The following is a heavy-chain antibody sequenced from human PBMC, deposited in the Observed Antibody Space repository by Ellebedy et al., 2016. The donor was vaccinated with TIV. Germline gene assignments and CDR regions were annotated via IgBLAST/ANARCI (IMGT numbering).Heavy chain of an antibody. CDR2: ISSSDGST. CDR1: GFTFSSYT. Sequence: GESLKISXAASGFTFSSYTMTWVRQAPGKGLEWVSTISSSDGSTYYADSVKGRFTVSRDNSKNTLYLQMSSLRAEDTAVYHCAKDAMTAVRTAPDYWGQGTLVTVSS. V-gene: IGHV3-23*01. CDR3: AKDAMTAVRTAPDY. D-gene: IGHD6-13*01. J-gene: IGHJ4*02.